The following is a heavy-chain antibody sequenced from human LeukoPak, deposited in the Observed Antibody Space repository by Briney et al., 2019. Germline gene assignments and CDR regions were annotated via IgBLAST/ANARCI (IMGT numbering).Heavy chain of an antibody. J-gene: IGHJ5*02. CDR3: ARDQPFEGFDP. CDR2: FGTRSTSI. Sequence: GGSLRFSCTASGFTFSGYSMNWIRQAPGKGLEWVSSFGTRSTSIYHAGSVKGRFTISRDNAKNTLYLQMNSLGAEDTAVYYCARDQPFEGFDPWGQGTLVTVSS. CDR1: GFTFSGYS. D-gene: IGHD3-16*01. V-gene: IGHV3-21*01.